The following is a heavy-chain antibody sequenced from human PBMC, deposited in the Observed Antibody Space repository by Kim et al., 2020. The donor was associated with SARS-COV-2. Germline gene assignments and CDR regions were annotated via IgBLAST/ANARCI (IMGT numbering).Heavy chain of an antibody. Sequence: GGSLRLSCAASGLTFDKRGMHWVRQAPGKGLEWVAFISWDATDRYFVDSVRGRFTISRDNSRNTLWLQMNSLRVEDSGVYYCTNGDLTGDFVSLGQGTMV. CDR1: GLTFDKRG. V-gene: IGHV3-30*18. CDR3: TNGDLTGDFVS. J-gene: IGHJ5*01. CDR2: ISWDATDR. D-gene: IGHD7-27*01.